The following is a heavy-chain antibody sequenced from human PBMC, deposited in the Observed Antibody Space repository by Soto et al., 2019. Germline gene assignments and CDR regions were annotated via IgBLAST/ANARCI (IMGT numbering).Heavy chain of an antibody. J-gene: IGHJ4*02. CDR1: GESIRSSSYY. D-gene: IGHD1-1*01. CDR2: IYYTGNT. CDR3: ASRRTTTLHY. V-gene: IGHV4-39*01. Sequence: LSLTCTVSGESIRSSSYYWGWIRQPPGKGLEWIGSIYYTGNTYYNPSLKSRVTVSVDTSKNQFSLKLNSVTAADTAVYYCASRRTTTLHYWGQGTLVTVSS.